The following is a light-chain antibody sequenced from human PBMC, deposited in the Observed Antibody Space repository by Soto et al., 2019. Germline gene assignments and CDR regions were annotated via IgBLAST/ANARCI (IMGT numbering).Light chain of an antibody. CDR1: QTVSSY. V-gene: IGKV3-11*01. Sequence: EIVLTQSPATLSLSPGERATLSFRASQTVSSYLAWYQQKPGQAPRLLIYDAFNRATGIPARFSGGGSGTDFTLTISSLEPEDSAVYYCQQRSSWPTWTFGQGTKVDIK. CDR3: QQRSSWPTWT. J-gene: IGKJ1*01. CDR2: DAF.